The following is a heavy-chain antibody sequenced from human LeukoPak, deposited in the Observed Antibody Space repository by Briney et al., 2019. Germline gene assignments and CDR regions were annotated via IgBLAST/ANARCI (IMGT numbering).Heavy chain of an antibody. CDR1: GFTFSSYA. CDR3: ARERDDILTGYCYDY. CDR2: IYSGGST. J-gene: IGHJ4*02. V-gene: IGHV3-66*01. Sequence: GGSLRLSCAASGFTFSSYAMSWVRQAPGKGLEWVSVIYSGGSTYYADSVKGRFTISRDNSKNTLYLQMNSLRAEDTAVYYCARERDDILTGYCYDYWGQGTLVTVSS. D-gene: IGHD3-9*01.